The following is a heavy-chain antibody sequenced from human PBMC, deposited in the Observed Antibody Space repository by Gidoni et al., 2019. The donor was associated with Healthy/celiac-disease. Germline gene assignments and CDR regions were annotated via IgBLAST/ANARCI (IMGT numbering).Heavy chain of an antibody. Sequence: QVQLQESRPGLVKPSQTLSLTCTVSGGSISSGSYYWSWIRQPAGKGLEWIGRIYTSGSTNYNPSLKSRVTISVDTSKNQFSLKLSSVTAADTAVYYCATTSGDYYYYYMDVWGKGTTVTVSS. J-gene: IGHJ6*03. CDR1: GGSISSGSYY. CDR3: ATTSGDYYYYYMDV. D-gene: IGHD3-10*01. CDR2: IYTSGST. V-gene: IGHV4-61*02.